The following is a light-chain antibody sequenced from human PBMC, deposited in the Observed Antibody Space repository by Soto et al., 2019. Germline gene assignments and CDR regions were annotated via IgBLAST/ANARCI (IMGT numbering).Light chain of an antibody. V-gene: IGKV4-1*01. J-gene: IGKJ2*01. CDR1: QSVLYSSNNKND. CDR2: GAT. Sequence: DIVMTQSPDSLAVSLGERATINCKSSQSVLYSSNNKNDLGCYQQKPGQPPKLLIYGATTRESGVPDRFSGSGSGPDFTRTISSLLAEEVAVYYCQQYYSTPSFGQGTKLEIK. CDR3: QQYYSTPS.